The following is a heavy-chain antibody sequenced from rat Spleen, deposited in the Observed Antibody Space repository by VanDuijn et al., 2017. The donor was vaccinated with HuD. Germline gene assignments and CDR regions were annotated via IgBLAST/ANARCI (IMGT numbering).Heavy chain of an antibody. CDR1: GFIFSKYD. D-gene: IGHD1-4*01. V-gene: IGHV5S14*01. CDR2: ISTGGGNT. J-gene: IGHJ3*01. CDR3: ATAGSRVSRFAY. Sequence: EVHLVESGGGLVQPGRSLKLSCAASGFIFSKYDMVWVRQTPTKGLEWVASISTGGGNTYYRDSVKGRFTISRENAKDILYLQMDSLRSEDTATYYCATAGSRVSRFAYWGQGTLVTVSS.